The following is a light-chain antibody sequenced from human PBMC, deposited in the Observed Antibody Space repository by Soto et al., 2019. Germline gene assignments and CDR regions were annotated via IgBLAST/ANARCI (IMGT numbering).Light chain of an antibody. CDR2: EVT. V-gene: IGLV2-8*01. CDR1: SGDIGGYDY. CDR3: SSYAGSNNPYV. J-gene: IGLJ1*01. Sequence: QSVLTQPPSASGSPGQSVTISCTGTSGDIGGYDYVSWYQQHPGKAPKLMIYEVTKRPLGVPDRFSGSKSGNTASLTVSGLQAEDEADYYCSSYAGSNNPYVFGTGTQAHRP.